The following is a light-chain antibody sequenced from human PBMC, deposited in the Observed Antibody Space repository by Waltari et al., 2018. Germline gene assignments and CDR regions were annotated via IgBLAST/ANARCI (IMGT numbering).Light chain of an antibody. J-gene: IGLJ2*01. CDR3: SSYTSSSTSPV. CDR1: SSDVGGYNY. Sequence: QSALTQPASVSGSPGQSITISCTGTSSDVGGYNYVSWYQQHPGKAPKLMIYEVSKRPSGVSNRFSGSKSGNTASLTISGLQAEDEADYYCSSYTSSSTSPVFGGGTKLTVL. V-gene: IGLV2-14*01. CDR2: EVS.